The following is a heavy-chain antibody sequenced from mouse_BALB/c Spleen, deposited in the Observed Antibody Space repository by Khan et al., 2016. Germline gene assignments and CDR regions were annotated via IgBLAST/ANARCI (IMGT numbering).Heavy chain of an antibody. V-gene: IGHV5-9-2*01. CDR2: ISGGGRYT. Sequence: EVELVESGGGLVKPGGSLKLSCAASGFTFSSYGMSWVRQTPEKRLEWVATISGGGRYTYYPDSVKGRFTISRDKAKNNLYLQMSSLRSEDTALYYCARRDVSSLPYAMDYWGQGTSVTVSS. CDR1: GFTFSSYG. J-gene: IGHJ4*01. CDR3: ARRDVSSLPYAMDY. D-gene: IGHD1-1*01.